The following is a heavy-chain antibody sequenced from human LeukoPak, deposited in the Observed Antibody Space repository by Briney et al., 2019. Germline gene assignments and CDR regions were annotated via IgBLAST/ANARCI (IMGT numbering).Heavy chain of an antibody. CDR2: ISYDGSNK. J-gene: IGHJ4*02. CDR1: GFTFSSYG. V-gene: IGHV3-30*18. CDR3: GKDRYYYDSSGYLFDY. Sequence: GRSLRLSCAASGFTFSSYGMHWVRQAPGKGLEWVAVISYDGSNKYYADSVKGRFTISRDNSKNTLYLQMNSLRAEDTAVYYCGKDRYYYDSSGYLFDYWGQGTLVTVSS. D-gene: IGHD3-22*01.